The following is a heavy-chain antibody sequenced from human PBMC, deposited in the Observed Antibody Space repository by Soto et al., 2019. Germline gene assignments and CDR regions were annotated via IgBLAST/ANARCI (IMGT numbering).Heavy chain of an antibody. J-gene: IGHJ4*02. CDR3: AQLTLEYGQRY. CDR2: IYWDDDK. D-gene: IGHD4-17*01. V-gene: IGHV2-5*02. Sequence: QITLKESGPTLVKPTQTLTLTCTFSGFSLSTSGVGVGWIRQPPGKALEWLALIYWDDDKRYSPSLKSRLTITKDTSKHQVVLPMTNRDPVDTATYYCAQLTLEYGQRYWGQGTLVTVSS. CDR1: GFSLSTSGVG.